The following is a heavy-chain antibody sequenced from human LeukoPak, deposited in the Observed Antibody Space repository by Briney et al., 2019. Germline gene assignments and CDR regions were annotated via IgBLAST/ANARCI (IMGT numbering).Heavy chain of an antibody. J-gene: IGHJ4*02. Sequence: GGSLRLSCAASGFTFSSYWMHWVRQAPGKGLVRVSRINSDGSSTSYADSVKGRFTISRDSAKNTLYLQMNSLRAEDTAVYYCARTASGSYYGIEYWGQGTLVTVSS. CDR1: GFTFSSYW. V-gene: IGHV3-74*01. D-gene: IGHD1-26*01. CDR3: ARTASGSYYGIEY. CDR2: INSDGSST.